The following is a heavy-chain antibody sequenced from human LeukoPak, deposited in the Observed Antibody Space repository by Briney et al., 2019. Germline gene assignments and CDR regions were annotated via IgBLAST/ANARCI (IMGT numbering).Heavy chain of an antibody. D-gene: IGHD5-18*01. CDR3: ARLVEDGYCYFDD. J-gene: IGHJ4*02. CDR1: VYSFTNYY. V-gene: IGHV5-51*01. CDR2: IYPGDSDT. Sequence: GESLKISCKGSVYSFTNYYIVWVRQMPGKGLEWMGIIYPGDSDTIYSPSFQGQVTISADKSINTAYLQWSSLKASDTAMYYCARLVEDGYCYFDDWGQGTLVTVSS.